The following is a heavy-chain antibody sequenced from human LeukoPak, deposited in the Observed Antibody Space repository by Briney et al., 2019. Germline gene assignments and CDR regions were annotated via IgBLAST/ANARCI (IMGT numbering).Heavy chain of an antibody. V-gene: IGHV4-39*01. D-gene: IGHD6-13*01. CDR3: ARKGTIAPTGASHFDY. Sequence: SETLSLTCTVSGGSISSSSSTYYWGWIRQPPGKGLEWIGSIHYSGSTYYNPSLKNRVTISVDTSKNQFSVKLSSVTAADTAVSYCARKGTIAPTGASHFDYWGQGTLVTVSS. CDR1: GGSISSSSSTYY. J-gene: IGHJ4*02. CDR2: IHYSGST.